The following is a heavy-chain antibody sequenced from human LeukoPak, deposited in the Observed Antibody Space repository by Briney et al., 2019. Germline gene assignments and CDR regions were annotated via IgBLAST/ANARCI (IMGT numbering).Heavy chain of an antibody. Sequence: GASVTVSCKASGYTFTSYDINWVRQATGXXXXWMGWMNPNSGNTGYAQKFQGRVTMTRNTSISTAYMELSSLRSEDTAVYYCARGRAYCGGDCYLFDYWGQGTLVTVSS. J-gene: IGHJ4*02. V-gene: IGHV1-8*01. CDR3: ARGRAYCGGDCYLFDY. CDR1: GYTFTSYD. D-gene: IGHD2-21*02. CDR2: MNPNSGNT.